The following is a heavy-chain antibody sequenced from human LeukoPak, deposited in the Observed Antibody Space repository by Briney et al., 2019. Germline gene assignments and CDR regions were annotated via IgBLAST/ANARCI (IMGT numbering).Heavy chain of an antibody. CDR1: GGSCDDYY. CDR3: ARGSDRSKAGDL. J-gene: IGHJ5*02. V-gene: IGHV4-34*01. CDR2: IHPHGIF. D-gene: IGHD6-25*01. Sequence: PSETLSLTCAVHGGSCDDYYCSWIRQPPGKGLEWIGEIHPHGIFYYNSSLVSRVTISIDTSKTQFSLRLTSVTAADTAFYYCARGSDRSKAGDLWGQGSLVTVSS.